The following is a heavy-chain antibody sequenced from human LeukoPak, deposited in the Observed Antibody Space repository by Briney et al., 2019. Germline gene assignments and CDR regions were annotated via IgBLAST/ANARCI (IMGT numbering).Heavy chain of an antibody. CDR2: IGGSDGHT. CDR3: AKDQRGYGGTFFDY. Sequence: GGSLRLSCAASGLTFRNYAMSWVRQASGKGLEWVSGIGGSDGHTYYADSVKGRFAISRDNSKNMLYLQMNSLIAEDTAVYYCAKDQRGYGGTFFDYWGQGILATVSS. D-gene: IGHD5-12*01. V-gene: IGHV3-23*01. J-gene: IGHJ4*02. CDR1: GLTFRNYA.